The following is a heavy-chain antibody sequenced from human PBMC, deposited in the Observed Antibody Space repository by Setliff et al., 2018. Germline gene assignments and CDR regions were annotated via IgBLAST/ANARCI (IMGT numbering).Heavy chain of an antibody. J-gene: IGHJ3*02. CDR2: IYPGDSQT. V-gene: IGHV5-51*01. CDR1: EATFTGYW. CDR3: ARHLRGHTFDI. Sequence: PGESLKISCKGSEATFTGYWIAWVRQKPGEGLEWMGIIYPGDSQTKYNPSFEGQVAFSVDKSINTAYLQFRSLRASDTAIYYCARHLRGHTFDIWGQGTRVTV.